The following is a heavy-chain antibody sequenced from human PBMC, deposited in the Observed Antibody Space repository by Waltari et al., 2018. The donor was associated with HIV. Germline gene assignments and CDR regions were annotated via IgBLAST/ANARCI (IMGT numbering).Heavy chain of an antibody. CDR2: IYYSGSA. J-gene: IGHJ4*02. Sequence: QLQLQESGPGLVKPSETLSLTCTVSGGSITSSSYYWGWIRQPPGKGLEWIGNIYYSGSAYYNSSLKSRVTISVDMSKNQFSLKLNSVTAADTAVYYCARDRYYYARTGSTDYWGQGTLVTVSS. V-gene: IGHV4-39*02. D-gene: IGHD3-22*01. CDR1: GGSITSSSYY. CDR3: ARDRYYYARTGSTDY.